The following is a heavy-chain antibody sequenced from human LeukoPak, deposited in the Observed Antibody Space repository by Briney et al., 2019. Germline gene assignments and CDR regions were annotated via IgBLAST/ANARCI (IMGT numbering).Heavy chain of an antibody. CDR3: AGRASYGYIY. V-gene: IGHV4-38-2*02. CDR2: IYHSGST. CDR1: GYSISSDY. D-gene: IGHD5-18*01. Sequence: SETLSLTCTVSGYSISSDYWGWIRQPPGKGLEWIGSIYHSGSTYYNPSLKSRVTISVDTSKNQFSLKLSSVTAADTAVYYCAGRASYGYIYWGQGTLVTVSS. J-gene: IGHJ4*02.